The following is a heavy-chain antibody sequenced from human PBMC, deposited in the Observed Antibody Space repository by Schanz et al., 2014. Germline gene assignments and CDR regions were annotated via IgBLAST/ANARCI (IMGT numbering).Heavy chain of an antibody. CDR2: ILGLASTT. V-gene: IGHV3-23*01. D-gene: IGHD2-21*02. CDR3: VRERTNYGGNSYFFDH. J-gene: IGHJ4*02. CDR1: GFTFSTSA. Sequence: EVQLLESGGGLVQPGGSLRLSCAASGFTFSTSAMSWVRQVPGKGLEWVSAILGLASTTYYADSVKGRFTISRDNSKNLLYLQMNGLRVEDTAVYYCVRERTNYGGNSYFFDHWGQGTLVTVSS.